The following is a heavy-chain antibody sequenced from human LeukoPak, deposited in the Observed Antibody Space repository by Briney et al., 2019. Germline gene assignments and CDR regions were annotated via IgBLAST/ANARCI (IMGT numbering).Heavy chain of an antibody. J-gene: IGHJ5*02. CDR2: MNPNSGNI. V-gene: IGHV1-8*01. Sequence: GASVKASCKASGYTFTSYDINWVRQAPGQGLEWMGWMNPNSGNIGYAQKFQGRVTMTRNTSISTAYMELSSLRSEDTAVYYCARGPGYSSSWYFSWFDHWGQGTLVTVSS. CDR1: GYTFTSYD. D-gene: IGHD6-13*01. CDR3: ARGPGYSSSWYFSWFDH.